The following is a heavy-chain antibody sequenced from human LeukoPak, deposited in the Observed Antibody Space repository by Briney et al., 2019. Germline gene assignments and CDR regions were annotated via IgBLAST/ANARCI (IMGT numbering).Heavy chain of an antibody. D-gene: IGHD3-9*01. CDR1: GFTSNIFA. Sequence: PGGSLRLSCAASGFTSNIFAMSWVRQAPGKGLEWVSTIGSSEKYYADSVKGRFTTSRDNSKKTLYLQMNSLRAEDTAIYYCAKDSFDHNGVYDAFDIWGQGTLVTVSS. CDR2: IGSSEK. V-gene: IGHV3-23*01. CDR3: AKDSFDHNGVYDAFDI. J-gene: IGHJ3*02.